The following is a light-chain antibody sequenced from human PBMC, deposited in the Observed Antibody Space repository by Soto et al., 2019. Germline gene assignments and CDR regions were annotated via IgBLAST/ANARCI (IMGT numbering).Light chain of an antibody. Sequence: QSALTQPASVSGSPGQSITISCTGTSSDVGSYSLLSWYQHHPGKAPKLIIYEGIKGPSGVSNRFSGSKSGNTASLRISGLQAEDEADYYCYTYAGGSTYLFGTGTKVTVL. CDR3: YTYAGGSTYL. CDR1: SSDVGSYSL. V-gene: IGLV2-23*01. J-gene: IGLJ1*01. CDR2: EGI.